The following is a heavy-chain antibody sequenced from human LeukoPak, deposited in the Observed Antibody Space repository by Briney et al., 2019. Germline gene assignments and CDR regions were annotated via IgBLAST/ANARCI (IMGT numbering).Heavy chain of an antibody. CDR2: IIPIFGTA. D-gene: IGHD1-26*01. CDR1: GGTFSSYA. V-gene: IGHV1-69*13. CDR3: ARIGSGSYSFAFDI. Sequence: ASVKVSCKASGGTFSSYAISWVRQAPGQGLEWMGGIIPIFGTANYAQKFQGRVTITADESTSTAYMELSSLRSEDTAVYYCARIGSGSYSFAFDIWGQGTMVTVSS. J-gene: IGHJ3*02.